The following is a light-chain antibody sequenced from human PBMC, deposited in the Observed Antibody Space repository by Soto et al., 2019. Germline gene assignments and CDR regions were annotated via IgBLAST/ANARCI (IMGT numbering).Light chain of an antibody. CDR3: QQRSIWPPYT. J-gene: IGKJ2*01. Sequence: EIELTQSPATLSLSPGERATLSCRASQSVSIYLAWYQQKPGQAPRLLIYDASNRATGIPARFSGSGSGTDFTLTISSLEPEDFAVYYCQQRSIWPPYTFGQGTTLEIK. V-gene: IGKV3-11*01. CDR1: QSVSIY. CDR2: DAS.